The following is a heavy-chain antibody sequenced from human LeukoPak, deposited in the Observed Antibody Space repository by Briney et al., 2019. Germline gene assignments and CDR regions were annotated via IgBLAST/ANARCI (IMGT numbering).Heavy chain of an antibody. CDR1: GFTFSTYG. CDR2: ISYDGSNK. D-gene: IGHD7-27*01. V-gene: IGHV3-30*18. CDR3: AKDWGNWGYGYYFDH. Sequence: GGSLRLSCAASGFTFSTYGMHWVRQAPGKGLEWVAVISYDGSNKYYADSVKGRFTISRDNSKNTLYLQMNSLRAEDTVVYYCAKDWGNWGYGYYFDHWGQGTLVTVSS. J-gene: IGHJ4*02.